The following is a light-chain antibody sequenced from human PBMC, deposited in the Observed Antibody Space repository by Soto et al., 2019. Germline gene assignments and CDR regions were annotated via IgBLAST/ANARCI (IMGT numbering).Light chain of an antibody. CDR3: QQASSFPLT. Sequence: IQMTQSPSSVSASVGDRVTITCRASQPISSWLAWYQQKPGQPPNLLIYSASTLRSGVPSRFSGSESGTLFTLTITNLQPEDSATYYCQQASSFPLTFGGGNKVEVK. J-gene: IGKJ4*01. V-gene: IGKV1-12*01. CDR1: QPISSW. CDR2: SAS.